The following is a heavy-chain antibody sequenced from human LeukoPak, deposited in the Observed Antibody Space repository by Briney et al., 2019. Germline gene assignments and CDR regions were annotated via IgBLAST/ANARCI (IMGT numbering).Heavy chain of an antibody. Sequence: GGSLRLSCAASGFTFSSYSMSWVRQARGEGLEWGSSISSSSSYIYYADSVKGRFTISRDNAKNSLYLQMNSLRAEDTAVYYCAASSSSSYYSMDVWGKGTTVTVSS. D-gene: IGHD6-6*01. CDR3: AASSSSSYYSMDV. CDR1: GFTFSSYS. CDR2: ISSSSSYI. J-gene: IGHJ6*03. V-gene: IGHV3-21*01.